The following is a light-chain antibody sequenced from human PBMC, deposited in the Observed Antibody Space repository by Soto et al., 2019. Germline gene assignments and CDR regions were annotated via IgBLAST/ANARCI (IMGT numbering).Light chain of an antibody. CDR1: PKLLGRDGFKF. CDR3: MQARQAPPT. CDR2: LGS. J-gene: IGKJ4*01. Sequence: DIVMAPAPVFLPLNPWRAAFLSCRSSPKLLGRDGFKFLDWYPQKSGQSPQLLIHLGSIRASGVPDRFSGSGSGTDFTLKISRVEAEDVGVYFCMQARQAPPTFGGGTKVDLK. V-gene: IGKV2-28*01.